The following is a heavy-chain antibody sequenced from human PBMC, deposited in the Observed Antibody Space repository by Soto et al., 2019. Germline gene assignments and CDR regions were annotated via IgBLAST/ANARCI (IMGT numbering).Heavy chain of an antibody. CDR3: ARDTYSGYNFGL. V-gene: IGHV4-30-4*01. J-gene: IGHJ5*02. Sequence: QVQLREAGPVLVKPSRPLSLICSVPGASVAGGSYYWSWVGQPPGKGLEWIGDIHCRGRHFYIPSITSRCIISADTSKNQLYLPLTSVTAADTAVYSCARDTYSGYNFGLCGQGTLVTVSS. D-gene: IGHD5-12*01. CDR2: IHCRGRH. CDR1: GASVAGGSYY.